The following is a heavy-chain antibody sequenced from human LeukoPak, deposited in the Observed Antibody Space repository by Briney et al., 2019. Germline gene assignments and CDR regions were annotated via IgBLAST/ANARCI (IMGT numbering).Heavy chain of an antibody. Sequence: GGSLRPSCAASGFTFSNYEMNWVRQAPGKGLEWVSYISSSGRTIYYEDSVKGRFTISRDNAKNSLYLQMNSLRAEDTAVYYCARDQSGIVATITFDYWGQGILVTVSS. CDR1: GFTFSNYE. V-gene: IGHV3-48*03. D-gene: IGHD5-12*01. CDR2: ISSSGRTI. J-gene: IGHJ4*02. CDR3: ARDQSGIVATITFDY.